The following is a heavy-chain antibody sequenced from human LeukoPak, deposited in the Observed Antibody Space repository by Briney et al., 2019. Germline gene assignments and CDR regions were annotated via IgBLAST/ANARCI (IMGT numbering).Heavy chain of an antibody. CDR1: GFTFSSYS. D-gene: IGHD3-22*01. J-gene: IGHJ5*02. V-gene: IGHV3-21*01. CDR2: ISSSSSYI. CDR3: ARDFPSYYYDSSGYPGVNWFDP. Sequence: GGSLRLSCAASGFTFSSYSMNWVRQAPGKGLEWVSSISSSSSYIYYADSVKGRFTISRDNAKNSLYLQMNSLRAEDTAVYYCARDFPSYYYDSSGYPGVNWFDPWGQGTLVTVSS.